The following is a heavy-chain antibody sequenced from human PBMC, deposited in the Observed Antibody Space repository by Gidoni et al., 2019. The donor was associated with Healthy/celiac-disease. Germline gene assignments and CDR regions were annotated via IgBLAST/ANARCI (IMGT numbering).Heavy chain of an antibody. CDR1: ASAFSINS. D-gene: IGHD3-16*02. V-gene: IGHV3-21*01. CDR2: ISSSSSYI. J-gene: IGHJ4*02. CDR3: AIQPRSFNLDSSSTAPDFDY. Sequence: EVQLVVFGCGVVKPGGCRRLSLAASASAFSINSMNWVRQAPGKGLEWVSAISSSSSYIYYEDSVKGRFTISRDNAKNSLYLQMNSLRAEETAVYYCAIQPRSFNLDSSSTAPDFDYWGQGTLVTVSS.